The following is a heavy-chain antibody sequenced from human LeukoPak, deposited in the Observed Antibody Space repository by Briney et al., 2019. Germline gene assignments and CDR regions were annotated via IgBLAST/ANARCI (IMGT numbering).Heavy chain of an antibody. CDR1: GGSISSYY. V-gene: IGHV4-59*01. CDR3: ARVRGSGRNYKFDY. CDR2: ISDIGST. D-gene: IGHD1-7*01. Sequence: SETLSLTCTVSGGSISSYYWSWIRQPPGEGLEYIGYISDIGSTSYEPSLKSRVTISVDTSKNQFSLRVTSLTAADTAVYYCARVRGSGRNYKFDYWGQGTLVTVSS. J-gene: IGHJ4*02.